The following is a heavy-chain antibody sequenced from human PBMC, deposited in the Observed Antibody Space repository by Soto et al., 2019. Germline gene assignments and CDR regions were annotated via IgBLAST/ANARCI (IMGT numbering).Heavy chain of an antibody. CDR2: IRSKAYGETT. CDR3: AKYHPDGWYGSLDY. V-gene: IGHV3-49*03. J-gene: IGHJ4*02. Sequence: PGGSLRLSCTTSGFTFGEYAMSWFRQAPGKGLEWVGFIRSKAYGETTEYAASVKGRFTFLRDDSKNIAYLQMNSLKIEDTAVYYCAKYHPDGWYGSLDYWGQGTLVTVSS. D-gene: IGHD6-19*01. CDR1: GFTFGEYA.